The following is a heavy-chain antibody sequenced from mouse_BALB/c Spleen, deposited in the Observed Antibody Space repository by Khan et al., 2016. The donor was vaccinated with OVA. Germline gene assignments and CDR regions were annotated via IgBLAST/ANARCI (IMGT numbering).Heavy chain of an antibody. CDR3: ARIKKIVATYFDY. CDR2: TNPTNGRT. CDR1: GYTFTSYW. D-gene: IGHD1-1*01. Sequence: QVQLQQPGAELVKAGASVKMSCKASGYTFTSYWMHWVKQRLGQGLEWFAETNPTNGRTYYNEKFKSKATLTVDKSSSTAYMLLSAPTFEDSAVYYCARIKKIVATYFDYWGQGTTRTVSS. J-gene: IGHJ2*01. V-gene: IGHV1S81*02.